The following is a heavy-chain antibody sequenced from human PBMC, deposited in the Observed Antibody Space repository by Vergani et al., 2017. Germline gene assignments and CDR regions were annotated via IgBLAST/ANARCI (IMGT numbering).Heavy chain of an antibody. CDR2: INHSGST. J-gene: IGHJ5*02. Sequence: QVQLQQWGAGLLKPSETLSLTCAVYGGSFSGYYWSWIRQPPRXGLEWIGEINHSGSTNYNPSLKSRVTISVDTSKNQFSLKLSSVTAADTAVYYFARGKRFLEWSHLPPNLNFDPWGQGTLVTVSS. CDR3: ARGKRFLEWSHLPPNLNFDP. CDR1: GGSFSGYY. V-gene: IGHV4-34*01. D-gene: IGHD3-3*01.